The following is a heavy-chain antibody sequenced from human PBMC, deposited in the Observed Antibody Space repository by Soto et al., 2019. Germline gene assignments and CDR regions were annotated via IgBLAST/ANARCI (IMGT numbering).Heavy chain of an antibody. CDR3: ARDIVIAAGY. Sequence: GGSLRLSCAASGFTFSSYAMHWVRQAPGKGLEWVAVISYDGSNKYYADSVKGRFTISRDNSKNTLYLQMNSLRAEDTAVYYCARDIVIAAGYWGQGTLVTVSS. CDR1: GFTFSSYA. CDR2: ISYDGSNK. D-gene: IGHD6-6*01. V-gene: IGHV3-30-3*01. J-gene: IGHJ4*02.